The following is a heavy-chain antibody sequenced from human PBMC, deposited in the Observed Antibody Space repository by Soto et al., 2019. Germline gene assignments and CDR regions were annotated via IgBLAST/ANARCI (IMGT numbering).Heavy chain of an antibody. CDR3: ATDLTTRGQNVLVPAAMN. D-gene: IGHD2-2*01. V-gene: IGHV3-15*07. Sequence: EVQLVESGGGLVQPGGSLRLSCAASGFTFSNAWMNWVRQAPGKGLEWVGRIKSKTDGGTTYYAAPVKGRFTISRDDSQNTLNLQMNSLTTEDTAVYYCATDLTTRGQNVLVPAAMNWGQGTLVTVSS. CDR2: IKSKTDGGTT. J-gene: IGHJ4*02. CDR1: GFTFSNAW.